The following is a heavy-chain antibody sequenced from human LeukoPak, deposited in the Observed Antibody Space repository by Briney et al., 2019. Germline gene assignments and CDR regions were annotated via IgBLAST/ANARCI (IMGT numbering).Heavy chain of an antibody. D-gene: IGHD2-2*01. CDR2: ISGSGGST. Sequence: GGSLRLSCAASGFTFSSYAMRWVRQAPGKGREGVSAISGSGGSTYYADSVKGRFTISRDNSKNTLYLQMNSLRAEDTAVYYCAKGPEDIVVVPAAIGWGQGTLVTVSS. CDR1: GFTFSSYA. J-gene: IGHJ4*02. V-gene: IGHV3-23*01. CDR3: AKGPEDIVVVPAAIG.